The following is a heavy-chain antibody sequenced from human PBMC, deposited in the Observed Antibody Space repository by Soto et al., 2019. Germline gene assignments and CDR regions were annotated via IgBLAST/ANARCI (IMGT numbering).Heavy chain of an antibody. V-gene: IGHV1-46*03. D-gene: IGHD6-13*01. CDR1: GYTFTSYG. Sequence: ASVKVSCKASGYTFTSYGISWVRQAPGQGLEWMGIINPSGGSTSYAQKFQGRVTMTRDTSTSTVYMELSSLRSEDTAVYYCARVGRAAAAAAYYWGQGTLVTVSS. CDR2: INPSGGST. J-gene: IGHJ4*02. CDR3: ARVGRAAAAAAYY.